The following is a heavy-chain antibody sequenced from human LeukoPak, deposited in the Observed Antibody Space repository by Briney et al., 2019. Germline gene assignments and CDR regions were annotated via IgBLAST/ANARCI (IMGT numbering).Heavy chain of an antibody. CDR2: INPSSGGT. D-gene: IGHD6-13*01. Sequence: ASVKVSCKTSGYTFTSYYIHWVRQAPGQGLEWMGWINPSSGGTEYAQKFQGRVTMTGDTSISTAYLELSRLRSDDTAVYYCARDRGSSWYVDYWGQGTLVTVSS. CDR3: ARDRGSSWYVDY. CDR1: GYTFTSYY. J-gene: IGHJ4*02. V-gene: IGHV1-2*02.